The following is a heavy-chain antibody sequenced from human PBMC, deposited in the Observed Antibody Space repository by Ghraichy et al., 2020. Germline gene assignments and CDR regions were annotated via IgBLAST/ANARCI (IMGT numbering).Heavy chain of an antibody. Sequence: GGSLRLSCAASGFTFSNYEMNWVRQAPGKGLEWVSYISSSGSTIYYADSVKGRFTISRDNAKNSLYLQMNSLRAEDTAVYYCGCITGTTARDDAFDIWGQGTMVTVSS. V-gene: IGHV3-48*03. CDR1: GFTFSNYE. J-gene: IGHJ3*02. CDR2: ISSSGSTI. CDR3: GCITGTTARDDAFDI. D-gene: IGHD1-20*01.